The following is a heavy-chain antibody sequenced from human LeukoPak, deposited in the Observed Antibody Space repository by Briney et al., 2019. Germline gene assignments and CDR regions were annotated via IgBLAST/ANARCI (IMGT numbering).Heavy chain of an antibody. D-gene: IGHD3-3*01. Sequence: GGSLRLSCAASGFTFSNYAMSWVRQAPGKGLEWVSAISGSGDNTYYADSVKGRFTVSRDNSKNTLYVQMKSLRAEDTAVYYCAKSTYDFWSGPPAAGFDYWGQGTLVTVSS. CDR3: AKSTYDFWSGPPAAGFDY. CDR1: GFTFSNYA. J-gene: IGHJ4*02. V-gene: IGHV3-23*01. CDR2: ISGSGDNT.